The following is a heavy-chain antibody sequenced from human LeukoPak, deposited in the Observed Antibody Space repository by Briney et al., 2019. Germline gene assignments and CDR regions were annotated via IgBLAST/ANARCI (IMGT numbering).Heavy chain of an antibody. J-gene: IGHJ4*02. CDR1: GFTLGNHG. CDR3: ATNPLY. V-gene: IGHV3-15*01. CDR2: IKTKNDGETR. Sequence: NAGTSLRLSCAASGFTLGNHGMHWVRQAPGKGLEWVGRIKTKNDGETRNYAAPVKGRFTISRDDSKNTLYLVMNSLRIEDTAVYYCATNPLYWGQGALVTVSS.